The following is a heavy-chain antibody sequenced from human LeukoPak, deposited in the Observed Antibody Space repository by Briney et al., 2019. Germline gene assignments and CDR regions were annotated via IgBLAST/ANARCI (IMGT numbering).Heavy chain of an antibody. CDR1: GYSISSGYY. CDR3: ASLTFIAAAGLFDY. J-gene: IGHJ4*02. CDR2: IYHSGST. V-gene: IGHV4-38-2*02. Sequence: SETLSLTCTVSGYSISSGYYWGWIRQPPGKGLEWIGSIYHSGSTNYNPSLKSRVTISVDKSKNQFSLKLSSVTAADTAVYYCASLTFIAAAGLFDYWGQGTLVTVSS. D-gene: IGHD6-13*01.